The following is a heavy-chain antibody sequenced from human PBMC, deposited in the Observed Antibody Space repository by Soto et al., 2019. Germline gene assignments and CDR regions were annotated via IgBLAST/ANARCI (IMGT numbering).Heavy chain of an antibody. Sequence: LFLTCTVSGGSVSSGSYYWSWIRQPPGKGLEWIGYIYYSGSTNYNPSLKSRVTISVDTSKNQFSLKLSSVTAADTAVYYCARHEGYYYGSGSPNYGTDVWGQGTTVTVSS. CDR1: GGSVSSGSYY. V-gene: IGHV4-61*01. J-gene: IGHJ6*02. CDR3: ARHEGYYYGSGSPNYGTDV. CDR2: IYYSGST. D-gene: IGHD3-10*01.